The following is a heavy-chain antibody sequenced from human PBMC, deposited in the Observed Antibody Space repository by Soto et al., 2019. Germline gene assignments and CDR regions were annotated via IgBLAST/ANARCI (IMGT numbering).Heavy chain of an antibody. V-gene: IGHV3-74*01. CDR1: GFTFTGNW. D-gene: IGHD1-26*01. CDR2: INRDGTAT. J-gene: IGHJ5*02. Sequence: EVQLVESGGGLVQPGGSLRLSCAASGFTFTGNWMHWVRQGPGKGLVWVARINRDGTATTYADSVTGRFTSSRDNSKNTLYLQMNSLGAEDTAVYYCATVGTGSYNWFDPWGQGTMVTVSS. CDR3: ATVGTGSYNWFDP.